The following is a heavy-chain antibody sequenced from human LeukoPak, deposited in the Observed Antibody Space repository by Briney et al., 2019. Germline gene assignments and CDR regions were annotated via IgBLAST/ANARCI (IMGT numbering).Heavy chain of an antibody. V-gene: IGHV3-30-3*01. Sequence: GRSLRLSCAASGFTFSSYAMHWVRQAPGKGLEWVAVISYDGSNKYYADSVKGRFTISRDNSKNTLYLQMNSLRAEDTAVYYCASGVNYPEFDYWGQGTLVTVSS. CDR3: ASGVNYPEFDY. CDR2: ISYDGSNK. J-gene: IGHJ4*02. D-gene: IGHD4-11*01. CDR1: GFTFSSYA.